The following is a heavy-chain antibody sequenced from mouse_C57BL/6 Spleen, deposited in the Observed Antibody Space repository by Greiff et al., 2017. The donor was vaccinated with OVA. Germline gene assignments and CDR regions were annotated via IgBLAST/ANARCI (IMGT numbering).Heavy chain of an antibody. D-gene: IGHD3-3*01. CDR3: ARIGLAY. CDR1: GYTFTSYW. J-gene: IGHJ3*01. Sequence: QVQLKQSGAELVMPGASVKLSCKASGYTFTSYWMHWVKQRPGQGLEWIGEIDPSDSYTNYNQKFKGKSTLTVDKSSSTAYMQLSSLTSEDSAVYYCARIGLAYWGQGTLVTVSA. V-gene: IGHV1-69*01. CDR2: IDPSDSYT.